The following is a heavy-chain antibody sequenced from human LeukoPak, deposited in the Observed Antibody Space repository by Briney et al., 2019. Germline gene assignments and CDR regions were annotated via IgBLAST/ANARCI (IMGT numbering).Heavy chain of an antibody. J-gene: IGHJ4*02. CDR3: ARTANFAAGYYIDY. Sequence: GGSLRPSCAASGFTFSSYTMNWVRQAPAKGLEWVSSISGSSRHKYYADSVKGRFTISRDNAKNSLYLQMNSLRAEDTAVYYCARTANFAAGYYIDYWGQGTLVTVSS. D-gene: IGHD6-13*01. CDR1: GFTFSSYT. V-gene: IGHV3-21*01. CDR2: ISGSSRHK.